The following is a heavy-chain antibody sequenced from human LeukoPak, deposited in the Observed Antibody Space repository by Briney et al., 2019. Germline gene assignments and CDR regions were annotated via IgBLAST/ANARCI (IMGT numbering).Heavy chain of an antibody. CDR3: ARLFYYDSSGPPS. CDR2: IYYSGST. D-gene: IGHD3-22*01. CDR1: GGSIRSSNYD. V-gene: IGHV4-39*01. J-gene: IGHJ5*02. Sequence: SETLSLTCSVFGGSIRSSNYDWGWIRQPPGKGMEWIGSIYYSGSTYYNPSLKSRVTISVDTSNNQFSLKVRSATATDTAVYYCARLFYYDSSGPPSWGQGTLVTVSS.